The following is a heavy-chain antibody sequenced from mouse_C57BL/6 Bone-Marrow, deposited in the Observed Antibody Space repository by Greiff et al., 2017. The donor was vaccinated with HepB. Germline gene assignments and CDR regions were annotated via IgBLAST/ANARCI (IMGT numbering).Heavy chain of an antibody. CDR2: IYPRSGNT. CDR3: AREDYYGSSWFAY. CDR1: GYTFTSYG. V-gene: IGHV1-81*01. J-gene: IGHJ3*01. Sequence: SGAELARPGASVKLSCKASGYTFTSYGISWVKQRTGQGLEWIGEIYPRSGNTYYNEKFKGKATLTADKSSSTAYMELRSLTSEDSAVYFCAREDYYGSSWFAYWGQGTLVTVSA. D-gene: IGHD1-1*01.